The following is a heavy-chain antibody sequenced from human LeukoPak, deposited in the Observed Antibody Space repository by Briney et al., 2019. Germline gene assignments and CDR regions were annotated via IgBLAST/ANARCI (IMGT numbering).Heavy chain of an antibody. CDR1: GFTFGSYA. CDR2: ISGSGGST. J-gene: IGHJ4*02. D-gene: IGHD2-2*01. V-gene: IGHV3-23*01. Sequence: GGSLRLSCAASGFTFGSYAMSWVRQAPGKGLEWVSAISGSGGSTYYADSVKGRFTISRDNSKNTLYLQMNSLRAEDTAVYYCAKDRRRCSSTSCYYYYFDYWGQGTLVTVSS. CDR3: AKDRRRCSSTSCYYYYFDY.